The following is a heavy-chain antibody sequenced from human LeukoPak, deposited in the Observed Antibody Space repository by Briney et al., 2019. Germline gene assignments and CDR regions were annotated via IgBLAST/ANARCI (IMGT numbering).Heavy chain of an antibody. CDR1: GYTFTGYY. Sequence: GASVKVSCKASGYTFTGYYMHWVRQAPGQGLEWMGWINPNSGGTNYAQKFQGRVTVTRDTSISTAYMELSRLRSDDTAVYYCARDGIVTMVRGVHYYYMDVWGKGTTVTVSS. D-gene: IGHD3-10*01. V-gene: IGHV1-2*02. CDR3: ARDGIVTMVRGVHYYYMDV. J-gene: IGHJ6*03. CDR2: INPNSGGT.